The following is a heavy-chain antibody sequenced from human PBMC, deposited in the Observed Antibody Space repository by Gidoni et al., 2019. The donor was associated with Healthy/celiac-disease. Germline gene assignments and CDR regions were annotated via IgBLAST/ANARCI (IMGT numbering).Heavy chain of an antibody. D-gene: IGHD2-2*01. Sequence: QVQLVESGGGLVQPGRSLRLSCSASGFTFSSYGIHWVRQAPGTGLERVAVIWYDGSNKYYADSVKGRFTISRDNSKNTLYLQMNSLRAEDTAVYYCAREGLYCSSTSCLYPTYYYYGMDVWGQGTTVTVSS. CDR2: IWYDGSNK. J-gene: IGHJ6*02. CDR1: GFTFSSYG. CDR3: AREGLYCSSTSCLYPTYYYYGMDV. V-gene: IGHV3-33*01.